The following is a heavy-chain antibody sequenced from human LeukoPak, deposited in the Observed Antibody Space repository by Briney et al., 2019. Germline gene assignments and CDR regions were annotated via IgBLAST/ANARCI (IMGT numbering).Heavy chain of an antibody. CDR1: GFTFSSYW. CDR2: IKQDGSEK. J-gene: IGHJ4*02. D-gene: IGHD6-13*01. Sequence: GGSLRLSCAASGFTFSSYWMSWVRQAPGKGLEWVANIKQDGSEKYYVDSVKGRFTISRDNAKNSLYLQMNSLRAEDTAVYYCAREAAGYSASWGDYWGQGTLVTVSS. CDR3: AREAAGYSASWGDY. V-gene: IGHV3-7*01.